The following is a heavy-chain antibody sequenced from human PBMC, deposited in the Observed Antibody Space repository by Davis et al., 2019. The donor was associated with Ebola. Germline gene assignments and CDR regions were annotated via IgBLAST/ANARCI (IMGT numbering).Heavy chain of an antibody. CDR3: ARERVVVAATKYYGMDV. CDR1: GGSVSSGSYY. V-gene: IGHV4-61*01. D-gene: IGHD2-15*01. J-gene: IGHJ6*02. Sequence: PSETLSLTCTVSGGSVSSGSYYWSWIRQPPGKGLEWIGYIYYSGSTNYNPSLKSRVTISVDTSKNQFSLKVSSVTAADTAVYYCARERVVVAATKYYGMDVWGQGTTVTVSS. CDR2: IYYSGST.